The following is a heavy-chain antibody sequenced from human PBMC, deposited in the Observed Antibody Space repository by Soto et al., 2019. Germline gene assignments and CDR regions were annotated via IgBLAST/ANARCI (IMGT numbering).Heavy chain of an antibody. J-gene: IGHJ4*02. Sequence: EVQLLESGGGLVQPGGSLRLSCAASGFTFSSYAMSWVRQAPGKGLEWVSAISGSGGSTYYADSVKGRFTISRDNSKNTLYLQMNSLRAEDTAVYYCARQLYNWNDPQVDWGQGTLVTVSS. CDR3: ARQLYNWNDPQVD. D-gene: IGHD1-20*01. V-gene: IGHV3-23*01. CDR1: GFTFSSYA. CDR2: ISGSGGST.